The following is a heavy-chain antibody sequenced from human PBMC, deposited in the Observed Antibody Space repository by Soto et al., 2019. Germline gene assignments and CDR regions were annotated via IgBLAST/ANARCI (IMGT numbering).Heavy chain of an antibody. Sequence: GASVKVSCKAFGYTFTRYYMHWVRQAPGQGLEWMGIINPSGGSTSYAQKFQGRVTMTRDTSTSTVYMELSSLRSEDTAVYYCARESMSAREVDHYWGQGTLVTVSS. CDR3: ARESMSAREVDHY. D-gene: IGHD1-26*01. CDR1: GYTFTRYY. CDR2: INPSGGST. V-gene: IGHV1-46*01. J-gene: IGHJ4*02.